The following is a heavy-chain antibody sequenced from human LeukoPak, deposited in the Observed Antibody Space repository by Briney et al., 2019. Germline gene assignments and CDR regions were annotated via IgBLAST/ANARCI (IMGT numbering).Heavy chain of an antibody. V-gene: IGHV3-74*01. D-gene: IGHD2-8*01. J-gene: IGHJ4*02. Sequence: GGSLRLSCAASGFTFSHYWMHWVRQAPGKGLVWVSRINTDGSDTVYADSVKGRFIISRDNAKNTLYLQMNSLRAEDTAVYYCARDRSVTNGGFDYWGQGTLVTVSS. CDR1: GFTFSHYW. CDR2: INTDGSDT. CDR3: ARDRSVTNGGFDY.